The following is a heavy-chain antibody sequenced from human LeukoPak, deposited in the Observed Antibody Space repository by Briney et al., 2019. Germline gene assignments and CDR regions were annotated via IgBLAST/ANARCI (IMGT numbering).Heavy chain of an antibody. CDR1: RFTVSSNY. J-gene: IGHJ3*02. V-gene: IGHV3-53*01. Sequence: PGGSLRLSCAASRFTVSSNYMSWVRQAPGKGLEWVSVIHDGGSTYYADSVKGRFTISRDNSKITLYLQMNSLRAEDTAVYYCAKFASSGRCQSAFDIWGQGTMVTVSS. D-gene: IGHD6-25*01. CDR2: IHDGGST. CDR3: AKFASSGRCQSAFDI.